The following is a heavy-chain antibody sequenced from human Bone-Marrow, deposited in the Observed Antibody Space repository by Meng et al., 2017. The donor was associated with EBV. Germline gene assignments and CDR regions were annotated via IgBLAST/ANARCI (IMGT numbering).Heavy chain of an antibody. J-gene: IGHJ4*02. CDR1: GGSISGSNW. D-gene: IGHD6-13*01. CDR2: IYHSGST. V-gene: IGHV4-4*02. Sequence: QVQRQGSGPGRVKPSGARSLTCVGSGGSISGSNWGSWVRQPPGKGLEWIGEIYHSGSTNYNPSLKSRVTISVDKSKNQFSLKLSSVTAADTAVYYCARRKAAQIDYWGQGTLVTVSS. CDR3: ARRKAAQIDY.